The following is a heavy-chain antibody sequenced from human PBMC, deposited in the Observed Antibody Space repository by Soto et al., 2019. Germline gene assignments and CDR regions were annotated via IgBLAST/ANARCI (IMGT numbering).Heavy chain of an antibody. CDR3: ARVDMAGTTSVWFDP. Sequence: QVQLQESGPGQVKPSQTLSLTCTVSGGSISSGNYYWSWIRQPPGKGLEWIGYIYYSGSTYYNPSLKSRVTISVDTSKNQFSLKLSSMTAADTSVYYCARVDMAGTTSVWFDPWGQGTLVTVSS. V-gene: IGHV4-30-4*01. CDR2: IYYSGST. CDR1: GGSISSGNYY. D-gene: IGHD1-7*01. J-gene: IGHJ5*02.